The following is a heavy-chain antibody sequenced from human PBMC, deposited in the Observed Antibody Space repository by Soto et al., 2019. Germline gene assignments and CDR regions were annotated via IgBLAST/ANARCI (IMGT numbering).Heavy chain of an antibody. CDR1: GFTFSKYG. CDR2: IWNDGIRK. Sequence: LRLSCAASGFTFSKYGMHWVRQAPGKGLEWVALIWNDGIRKVYVDSVKGRFTISRDNSKNTLDLQMNNLRDEDTAVYYCARDDDNDANALDYWGPGTLVTVSS. V-gene: IGHV3-33*01. CDR3: ARDDDNDANALDY. J-gene: IGHJ4*02.